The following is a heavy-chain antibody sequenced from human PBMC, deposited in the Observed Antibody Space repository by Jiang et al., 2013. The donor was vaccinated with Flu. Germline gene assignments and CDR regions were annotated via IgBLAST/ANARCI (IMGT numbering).Heavy chain of an antibody. D-gene: IGHD6-6*01. CDR1: GGSISSSSYY. J-gene: IGHJ5*02. CDR3: ASFEYSSSPPPDL. Sequence: LLKPSETLSLTCTVSGGSISSSSYYWGWIRQPPGKGLEWIGSIYYSGSTYYNPSLKSRVTISVDTSKNQFSLKLSSVTAADTAVHYCASFEYSSSPPPDLWGQGTLVTVSS. V-gene: IGHV4-39*01. CDR2: IYYSGST.